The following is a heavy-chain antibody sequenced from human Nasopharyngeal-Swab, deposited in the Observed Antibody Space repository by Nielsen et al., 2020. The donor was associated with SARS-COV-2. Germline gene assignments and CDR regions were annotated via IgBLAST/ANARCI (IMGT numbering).Heavy chain of an antibody. Sequence: ASVKVSCKASGYTFTSYAMHWVRQAPGQRLEWMGWSSRGNDDTRYSEKFQGRVTFTRDTSATTAYIELSSLTSEDTAGYYCARDSGRGLGYFDFWGQGTLVTVSS. CDR2: SSRGNDDT. V-gene: IGHV1-3*01. CDR3: ARDSGRGLGYFDF. J-gene: IGHJ4*02. D-gene: IGHD1-26*01. CDR1: GYTFTSYA.